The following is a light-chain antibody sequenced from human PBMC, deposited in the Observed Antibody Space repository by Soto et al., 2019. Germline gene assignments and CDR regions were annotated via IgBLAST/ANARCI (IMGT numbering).Light chain of an antibody. J-gene: IGKJ2*03. Sequence: DIQMTQSPSSLSASEGDRVTISCRASQSSSTLLNWYQQKPGKAPSLLIYAASSLQSGVPSRFSGSGSGTDFTLTISRLQPEDFAIYYCQQTFRTPYSFGQGTKLEIK. V-gene: IGKV1-39*01. CDR1: QSSSTL. CDR2: AAS. CDR3: QQTFRTPYS.